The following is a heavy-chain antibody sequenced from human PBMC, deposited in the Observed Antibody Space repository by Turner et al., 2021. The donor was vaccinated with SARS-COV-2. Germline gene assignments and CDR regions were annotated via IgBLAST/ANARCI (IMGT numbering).Heavy chain of an antibody. CDR3: ATTPIWVFTHY. J-gene: IGHJ4*02. V-gene: IGHV4-39*01. CDR2: SHSSGTA. CDR1: GDSISSTTYY. D-gene: IGHD3-3*01. Sequence: QLQLHESGPGLVKPSETLSLTCTVSGDSISSTTYYGGCIRQPPGKGLKWIGSSHSSGTAFYNPYLKSRFTISLDTSNNQFYLRLTSVTAADTAVYYCATTPIWVFTHYWGQGALVIVSS.